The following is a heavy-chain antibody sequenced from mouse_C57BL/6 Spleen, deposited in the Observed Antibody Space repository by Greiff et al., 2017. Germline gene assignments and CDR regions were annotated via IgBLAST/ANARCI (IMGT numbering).Heavy chain of an antibody. Sequence: VQLQQSGAELVKPGDSVKMSCKASGYTFTSYWITWVKQRPGQGLEWIGDIYPGSGSTNYNEKFKSKATLTVDTSSSTVYMKLSSLTSEDSAVCDCERCSYFFDYWGQGTLVTVSA. V-gene: IGHV1-55*01. CDR1: GYTFTSYW. CDR3: ERCSYFFDY. J-gene: IGHJ3*01. D-gene: IGHD2-12*01. CDR2: IYPGSGST.